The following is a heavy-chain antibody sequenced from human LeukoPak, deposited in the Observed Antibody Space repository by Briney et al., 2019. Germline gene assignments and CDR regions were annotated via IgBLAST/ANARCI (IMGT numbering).Heavy chain of an antibody. V-gene: IGHV4-38-2*02. J-gene: IGHJ5*02. D-gene: IGHD4-17*01. CDR3: ASGIPTVEFDP. Sequence: SETLSLTCTVSGYSISTGYYWDWIRQPPGKGLEWIGSIYYSGSTYYNPSLKSRVTISVDTSKNQFSLKLSSVTAADTAVYYCASGIPTVEFDPWGQGTLVTVSS. CDR1: GYSISTGYY. CDR2: IYYSGST.